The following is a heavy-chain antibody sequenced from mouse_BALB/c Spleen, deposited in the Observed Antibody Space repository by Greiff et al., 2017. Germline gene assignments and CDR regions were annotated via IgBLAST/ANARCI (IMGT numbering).Heavy chain of an antibody. Sequence: EVKLMESGGGLVQPKGSLKLSCAASGFTFNTYAMNWVRQAPGKGLEWVARIRSKSNNYATYYADSVKDRFTISRDDSQSMLYLQMNNLKTEDTAMYYCVRHPYYYGSNYAMDYWGQGTSVTVSS. CDR1: GFTFNTYA. CDR2: IRSKSNNYAT. V-gene: IGHV10-1*02. CDR3: VRHPYYYGSNYAMDY. J-gene: IGHJ4*01. D-gene: IGHD1-1*01.